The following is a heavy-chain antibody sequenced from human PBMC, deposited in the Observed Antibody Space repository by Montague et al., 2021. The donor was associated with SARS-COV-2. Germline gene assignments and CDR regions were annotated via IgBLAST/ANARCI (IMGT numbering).Heavy chain of an antibody. CDR2: TYYRSKWYN. CDR3: ARARTSLIVVVNEFDY. V-gene: IGHV6-1*01. D-gene: IGHD2-21*01. Sequence: CAISGDSVSSNIATWNWIRQSPSRGLEWLGRTYYRSKWYNDYAESVKSRITIDPDTSKHQFSLHLNSVTPEDTAVYYCARARTSLIVVVNEFDYWGQGTLVTVSS. J-gene: IGHJ4*02. CDR1: GDSVSSNIAT.